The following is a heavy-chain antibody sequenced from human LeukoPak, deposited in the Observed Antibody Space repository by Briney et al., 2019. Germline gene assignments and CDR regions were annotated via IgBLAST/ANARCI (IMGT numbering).Heavy chain of an antibody. CDR1: GGSFSGYY. CDR2: INHSGST. V-gene: IGHV4-34*01. CDR3: ARDRRSGYYNYYYGMDV. J-gene: IGHJ6*02. Sequence: SETLSLTCAVYGGSFSGYYWSWIRQPPGKGLGWIGEINHSGSTNYNPSLKSRVTISVDTSKNQFSLKLSSVTAADTAVYYCARDRRSGYYNYYYGMDVWGQGTTVTVSS. D-gene: IGHD3-3*01.